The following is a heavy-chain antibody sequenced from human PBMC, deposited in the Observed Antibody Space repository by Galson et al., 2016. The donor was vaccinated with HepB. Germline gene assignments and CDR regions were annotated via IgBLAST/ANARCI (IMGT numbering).Heavy chain of an antibody. CDR3: VRGRLGS. V-gene: IGHV3-48*02. J-gene: IGHJ4*02. CDR1: GFSFSTWN. D-gene: IGHD6-19*01. Sequence: SLRLSCAASGFSFSTWNMNWVRQAPGKRPEWISNINVGSSSIYYADSVKGRFTISRDNAKNSLYLQMNSLRDEDTAMYHCVRGRLGSRGQGTLVTVSS. CDR2: INVGSSSI.